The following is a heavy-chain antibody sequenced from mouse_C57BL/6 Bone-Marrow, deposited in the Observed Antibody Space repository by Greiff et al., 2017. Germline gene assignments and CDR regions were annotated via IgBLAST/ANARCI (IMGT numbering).Heavy chain of an antibody. Sequence: EVMLVESGGGLVKPGGSLKLSCAASGFTFSDYGMHWVRQAPEKGLEWVAYISSGSSTIYYADTVKGRFTISRDNAKNTLFLQMTSLRSEDTAMYYCASGVYDGGYAMDYWGQGTSVTVSS. CDR2: ISSGSSTI. D-gene: IGHD2-13*01. CDR3: ASGVYDGGYAMDY. CDR1: GFTFSDYG. J-gene: IGHJ4*01. V-gene: IGHV5-17*01.